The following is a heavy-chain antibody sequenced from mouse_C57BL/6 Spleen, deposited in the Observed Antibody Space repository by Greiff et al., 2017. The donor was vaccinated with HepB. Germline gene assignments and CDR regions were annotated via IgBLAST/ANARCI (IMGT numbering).Heavy chain of an antibody. CDR3: ARSPYGYDEGYYAMDY. D-gene: IGHD2-2*01. CDR2: INPNNGGT. J-gene: IGHJ4*01. V-gene: IGHV1-26*01. Sequence: EVQLQQSGPELVKPGASVKISCKASGYTFTDYYMNWVKQSHGKSLEWIGDINPNNGGTSYNQKFKGKATLTVDKSSSTAYMELRSLTSKDSAVYYCARSPYGYDEGYYAMDYWGQGTSVTVSS. CDR1: GYTFTDYY.